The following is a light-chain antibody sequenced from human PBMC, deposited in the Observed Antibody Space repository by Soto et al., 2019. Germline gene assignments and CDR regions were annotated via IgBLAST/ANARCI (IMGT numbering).Light chain of an antibody. CDR1: SSDVGGYDY. CDR2: EVS. CDR3: SSYAGSSTYV. V-gene: IGLV2-8*01. J-gene: IGLJ1*01. Sequence: QSVLIQPPSVSGSPGQSVTISCTGTSSDVGGYDYVSWYQQHPGKAPKLMIYEVSKRPSGVPDRFSGSKSGNTASLTVSGLQAEDEADYYCSSYAGSSTYVFGTGTKVTVL.